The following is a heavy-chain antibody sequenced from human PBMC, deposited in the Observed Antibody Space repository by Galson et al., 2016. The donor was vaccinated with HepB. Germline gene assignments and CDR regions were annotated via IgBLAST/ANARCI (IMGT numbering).Heavy chain of an antibody. J-gene: IGHJ5*01. V-gene: IGHV4-4*02. CDR2: IYQTGTA. CDR3: ARASVVPGARMLFDS. CDR1: GDSISGDSISTNYW. D-gene: IGHD2-2*01. Sequence: SETLSLTCTVSGDSISGDSISTNYWWSWVRQSPGKGLEWIGEIYQTGTASYNPSFTSRATISVDKSKNQISLRLGPVTAADTAVYYCARASVVPGARMLFDSWGQGILVTVSS.